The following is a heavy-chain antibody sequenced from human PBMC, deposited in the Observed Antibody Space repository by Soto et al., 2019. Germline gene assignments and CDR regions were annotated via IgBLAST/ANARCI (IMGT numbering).Heavy chain of an antibody. CDR2: VYYTGST. Sequence: KTSETLSLTCSVSGGSISGSYWSWIRQSPGKGLEWLGYVYYTGSTNYSPSLRSRVSISVDTSKNEFSLRLSSVTAADTAVYFCARGVAVPGAHIDYWGQGTQVTVS. J-gene: IGHJ4*02. V-gene: IGHV4-59*01. CDR1: GGSISGSY. CDR3: ARGVAVPGAHIDY. D-gene: IGHD6-19*01.